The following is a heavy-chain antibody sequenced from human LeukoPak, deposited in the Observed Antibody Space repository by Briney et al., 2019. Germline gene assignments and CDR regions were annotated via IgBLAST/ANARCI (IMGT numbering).Heavy chain of an antibody. J-gene: IGHJ6*03. CDR3: ARGFYGDYDYYYYMDV. Sequence: GGSLRLSCAASGFTFDDYGMSWVRQAPGKGLEWVSGINWNGGSTGYADSVKGRFTISRDNAENSLYLQMNSLRAEDTALYYCARGFYGDYDYYYYMDVWGKGTTVTVSS. V-gene: IGHV3-20*04. CDR2: INWNGGST. D-gene: IGHD4-17*01. CDR1: GFTFDDYG.